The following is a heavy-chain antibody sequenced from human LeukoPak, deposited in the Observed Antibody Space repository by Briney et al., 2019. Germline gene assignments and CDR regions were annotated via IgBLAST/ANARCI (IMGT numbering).Heavy chain of an antibody. V-gene: IGHV1-69*04. CDR1: GGTFSSYA. CDR3: ARPRLFGYNYYYYAMDV. CDR2: IIPILGIA. D-gene: IGHD3-3*01. Sequence: ASVKVSCKASGGTFSSYAISWVRQAPGQGLEWMGRIIPILGIANYAQKFQGRVTITADKSTSTAYMELSSLRSEDTAVYYCARPRLFGYNYYYYAMDVWGQGTTVTVSS. J-gene: IGHJ6*02.